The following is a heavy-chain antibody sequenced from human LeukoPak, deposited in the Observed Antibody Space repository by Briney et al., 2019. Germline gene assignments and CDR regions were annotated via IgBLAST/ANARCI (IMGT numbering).Heavy chain of an antibody. J-gene: IGHJ5*02. V-gene: IGHV1-18*01. CDR1: GYTFTSYG. CDR2: ISAYNGNT. CDR3: ARGSALRYFDWFPTGGFIGFDP. D-gene: IGHD3-9*01. Sequence: ASVKVSCKASGYTFTSYGISWVRQAPGQGLEWMGWISAYNGNTNYAQKLQGRVTMTTDTSTSTAYMELRSLRSDDTAVYYCARGSALRYFDWFPTGGFIGFDPWGQGTLVTVSS.